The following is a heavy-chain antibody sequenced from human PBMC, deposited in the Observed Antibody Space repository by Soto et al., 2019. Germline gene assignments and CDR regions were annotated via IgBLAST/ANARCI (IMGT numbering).Heavy chain of an antibody. CDR2: INHSGST. J-gene: IGHJ5*02. CDR1: GGSFSGYY. D-gene: IGHD3-3*01. Sequence: SETLSLTCAVYGGSFSGYYWSWIRQPPGKGLEWIGEINHSGSTNYNPSLKSRVTISVDTSKNQFSLKLSSVTAADTAVYYCARTVLRFLEWSLTRVGWFDPWGQGTLVTVSS. CDR3: ARTVLRFLEWSLTRVGWFDP. V-gene: IGHV4-34*01.